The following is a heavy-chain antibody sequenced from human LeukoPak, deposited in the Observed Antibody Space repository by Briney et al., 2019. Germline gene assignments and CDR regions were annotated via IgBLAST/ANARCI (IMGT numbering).Heavy chain of an antibody. Sequence: GGSLRLSCEASGFTFSTYGMSWGRQAPGKGLERVSAISGSGGSTYYVDSVKGRVTISRDNSKNTLYLQVNSLRVEDTAVYYCAKDRLGAMMYFDFWGQGTLVTVSS. CDR1: GFTFSTYG. D-gene: IGHD1-26*01. V-gene: IGHV3-23*01. CDR2: ISGSGGST. CDR3: AKDRLGAMMYFDF. J-gene: IGHJ4*02.